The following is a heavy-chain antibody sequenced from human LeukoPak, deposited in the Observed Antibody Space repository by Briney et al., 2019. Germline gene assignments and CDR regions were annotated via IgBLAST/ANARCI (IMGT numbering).Heavy chain of an antibody. Sequence: GGSLRLSCAASGFTFSSYMMNWVRQAPGKGLEWVSSISSSSSYIHYADSVKGRFTISRDNAKNSLYLQMNSLRAEDTAVYYCARDHGDIVVVVAAHYYYGMDVWGQGTTVTVSS. J-gene: IGHJ6*02. CDR1: GFTFSSYM. D-gene: IGHD2-15*01. CDR2: ISSSSSYI. V-gene: IGHV3-21*01. CDR3: ARDHGDIVVVVAAHYYYGMDV.